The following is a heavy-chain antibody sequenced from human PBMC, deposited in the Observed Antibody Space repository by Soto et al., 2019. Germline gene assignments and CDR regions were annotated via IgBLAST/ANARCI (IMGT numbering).Heavy chain of an antibody. V-gene: IGHV3-23*04. CDR3: AKGGGGDHGY. D-gene: IGHD2-21*02. Sequence: EVQLVESEGGLVQPGGSLRLSCEASGFIFTTSDMSWVRQAPGKGLEWISSITITGDTTHYADSVKGRFTISRDNSRNTVYFQKNSLRVDDTAVYYYAKGGGGDHGYWGQGTLVAVSS. J-gene: IGHJ4*02. CDR1: GFIFTTSD. CDR2: ITITGDTT.